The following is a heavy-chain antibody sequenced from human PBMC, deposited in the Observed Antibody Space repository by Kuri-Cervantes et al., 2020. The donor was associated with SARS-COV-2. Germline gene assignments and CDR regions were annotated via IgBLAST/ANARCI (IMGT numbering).Heavy chain of an antibody. Sequence: SETLSLTCTVSGGSVSTGSYFWGWIREPPGKGLEWIGTIFYTGRTYYNPSLKSRVTISVDTSKNQFSLKLSSVTAADTAVYYCARHAYDFWSGSEPFDFWGQGTLVTVSS. CDR2: IFYTGRT. V-gene: IGHV4-39*01. D-gene: IGHD3-3*01. J-gene: IGHJ4*02. CDR3: ARHAYDFWSGSEPFDF. CDR1: GGSVSTGSYF.